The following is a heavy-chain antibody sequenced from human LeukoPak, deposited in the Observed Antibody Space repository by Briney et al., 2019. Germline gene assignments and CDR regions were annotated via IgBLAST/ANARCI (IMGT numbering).Heavy chain of an antibody. V-gene: IGHV4-34*01. J-gene: IGHJ6*02. CDR3: ARAPSGMDV. CDR2: INHSGST. Sequence: SETLSLTCAVYGGSFSGYYWSWIRQPPGKGLEWIGEINHSGSTNYNPSLKSRVTISVDTSKNQFSLKLSSVTAADTAVYYCARAPSGMDVWGQGTTVTVSS. CDR1: GGSFSGYY.